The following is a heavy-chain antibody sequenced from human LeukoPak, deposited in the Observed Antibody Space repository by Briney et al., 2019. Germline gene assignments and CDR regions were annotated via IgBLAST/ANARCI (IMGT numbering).Heavy chain of an antibody. CDR3: LVVALPYDAFDI. CDR1: GYTFTGYY. D-gene: IGHD2-15*01. V-gene: IGHV1-2*06. Sequence: ASVKVSCKASGYTFTGYYMHWVRQAPGQGLEWMGRTNPNSGGTNYAQKFQGRVTMTRDTSISTAYMELSRLRSDDTAVYYCLVVALPYDAFDIWGQGTMVTVSS. CDR2: TNPNSGGT. J-gene: IGHJ3*02.